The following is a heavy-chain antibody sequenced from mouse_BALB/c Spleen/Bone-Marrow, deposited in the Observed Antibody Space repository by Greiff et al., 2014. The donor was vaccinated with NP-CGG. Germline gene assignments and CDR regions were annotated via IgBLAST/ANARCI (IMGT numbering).Heavy chain of an antibody. CDR1: GFNIKDTY. CDR3: ATYYYGSSWVFAY. CDR2: IDPANGNT. Sequence: EVKVEESGAELVKPGASVKLSCTASGFNIKDTYMHWVKQRPEQGLEWIGRIDPANGNTKYDPKFQGKATITADTSSNTAYLQLSSLTSEDTAVYYCATYYYGSSWVFAYWGQGTLVTVSA. V-gene: IGHV14-3*02. D-gene: IGHD1-1*01. J-gene: IGHJ3*01.